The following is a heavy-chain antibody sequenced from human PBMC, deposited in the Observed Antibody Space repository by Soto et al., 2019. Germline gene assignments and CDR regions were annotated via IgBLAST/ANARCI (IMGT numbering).Heavy chain of an antibody. V-gene: IGHV1-18*01. D-gene: IGHD1-1*01. CDR2: ISAHNGNT. J-gene: IGHJ4*02. Sequence: QVHLVQSGAEVKKPGASVKVSCKGSGYAFTTYGITWVRQAPGQGLEWMGWISAHNGNTNYAQKPQGRVTVTKDTSTSTAYMELRSLRSDDTGVYYCARGRYGDYWGQGDLVTVSS. CDR1: GYAFTTYG. CDR3: ARGRYGDY.